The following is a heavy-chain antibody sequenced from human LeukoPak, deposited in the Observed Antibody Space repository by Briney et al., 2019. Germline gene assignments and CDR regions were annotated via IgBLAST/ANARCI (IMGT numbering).Heavy chain of an antibody. CDR3: ARVGAPNYDFWSGYLRYYYYYYYMDV. CDR1: GFTFSSYW. J-gene: IGHJ6*03. D-gene: IGHD3-3*01. CDR2: IKQDGSEK. Sequence: PGGSLRLSCAASGFTFSSYWMSWVRQAPGKGLEWVANIKQDGSEKYYVDSVKGRFTISRDNAKNSLYLQMNSLRAEDTAVYYCARVGAPNYDFWSGYLRYYYYYYYMDVWGKGTTVTVSS. V-gene: IGHV3-7*01.